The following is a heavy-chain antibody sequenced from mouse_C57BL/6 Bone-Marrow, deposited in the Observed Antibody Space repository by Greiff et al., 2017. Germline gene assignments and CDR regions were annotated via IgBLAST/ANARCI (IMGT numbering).Heavy chain of an antibody. CDR1: GFNIKDAY. CDR2: IVPEIGDT. CDR3: SSFDGNYFDF. D-gene: IGHD2-3*01. V-gene: IGHV14-4*01. J-gene: IGHJ2*01. Sequence: VQLQQSGAELVRPGASVTLSCTASGFNIKDAYIHWVKQRPEQGLEWIGWIVPEIGDTEYASKFQGKATIPSYTSSTTASLQLSSLTSEDTAVYYCSSFDGNYFDFWGQGTPLTVAS.